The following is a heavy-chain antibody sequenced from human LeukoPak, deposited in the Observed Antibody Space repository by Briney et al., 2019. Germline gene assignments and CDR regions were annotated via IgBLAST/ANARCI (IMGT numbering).Heavy chain of an antibody. Sequence: GGSLRLSCAASGFTFSSYWMSWVRQAPGKGLEWVANIKQDGSEKYYVDSVKGRFTISSDNAKNSLYLQMNSLRAEDTAVYYCATNLNYDREFDYWGQGTLVTVSS. V-gene: IGHV3-7*02. CDR1: GFTFSSYW. D-gene: IGHD3-22*01. J-gene: IGHJ4*02. CDR3: ATNLNYDREFDY. CDR2: IKQDGSEK.